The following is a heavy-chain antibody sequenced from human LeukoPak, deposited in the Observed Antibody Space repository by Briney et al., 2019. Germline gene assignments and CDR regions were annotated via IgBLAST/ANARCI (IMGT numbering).Heavy chain of an antibody. D-gene: IGHD4-17*01. CDR3: ARTRDYGDYYRLDY. J-gene: IGHJ4*02. CDR2: IYYSGST. Sequence: PSGTLSHTCTVSGGYISSYYWSWSRQHPGKGLEGIGYIYYSGSTNYNPSLKSRVTISVDTSKNQFSLKLSSVTAADTAVYYCARTRDYGDYYRLDYWGQGTLVTVSS. V-gene: IGHV4-59*01. CDR1: GGYISSYY.